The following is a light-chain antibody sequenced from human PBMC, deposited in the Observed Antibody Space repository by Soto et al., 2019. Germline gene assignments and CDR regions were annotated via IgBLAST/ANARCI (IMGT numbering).Light chain of an antibody. Sequence: QSVLTQPPSVSAAPGQKVTISCSGSSSNIGGNSVSWYQQLPGTAPKLLIYDDNKRPSGIPDRFSGSKSGTSATLGITGFQAEDEADYYCSSYAGNNIHYVFGTGTKVTVL. V-gene: IGLV1-51*01. CDR2: DDN. CDR1: SSNIGGNS. CDR3: SSYAGNNIHYV. J-gene: IGLJ1*01.